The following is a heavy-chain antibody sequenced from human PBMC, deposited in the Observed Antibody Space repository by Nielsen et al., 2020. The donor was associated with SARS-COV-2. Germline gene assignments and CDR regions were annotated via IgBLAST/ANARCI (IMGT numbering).Heavy chain of an antibody. CDR3: ARDLYSNYRSNWFDP. Sequence: ASVKVSCKASGYTYSRYGISWVRQAPGQGLEWMGWISAYNGNTNYAQKLQGRVTMTTDTSTSTAYMELRSLRSDDTAVYYCARDLYSNYRSNWFDPWGQGTLVTVSS. J-gene: IGHJ5*02. CDR1: GYTYSRYG. D-gene: IGHD4-11*01. CDR2: ISAYNGNT. V-gene: IGHV1-18*04.